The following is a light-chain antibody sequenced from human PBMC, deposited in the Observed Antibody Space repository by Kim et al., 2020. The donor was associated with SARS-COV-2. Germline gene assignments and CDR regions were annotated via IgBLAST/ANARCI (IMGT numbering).Light chain of an antibody. CDR2: EVS. CDR3: SSYTSSSTWV. J-gene: IGLJ2*01. V-gene: IGLV2-14*01. Sequence: GQSITISVPGTSGCVGGYHYGSWYQQHPGKAPKLMIYEVSKRPSGVSNRCSGSKSGNTASLTISGLQAEDEADYYCSSYTSSSTWVFGGGTQLTVL. CDR1: SGCVGGYHY.